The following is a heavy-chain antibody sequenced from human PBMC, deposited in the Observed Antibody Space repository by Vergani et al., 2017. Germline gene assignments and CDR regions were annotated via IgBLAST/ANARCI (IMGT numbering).Heavy chain of an antibody. D-gene: IGHD6-19*01. CDR1: GFPFSDYY. J-gene: IGHJ4*02. CDR2: ISISGSTI. CDR3: ARRGGWYYFDY. Sequence: QVQLVESGGGLVKPGGSLRLSCAASGFPFSDYYMSWIRQAPGRGLEWVSYISISGSTIYYAEFVKGRFTISRDNAKNSLYMQMNSLRADDTAVYYCARRGGWYYFDYWGQGTLVTVSS. V-gene: IGHV3-11*01.